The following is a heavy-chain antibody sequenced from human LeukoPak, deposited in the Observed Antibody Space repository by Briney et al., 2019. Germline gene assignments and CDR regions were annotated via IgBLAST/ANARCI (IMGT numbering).Heavy chain of an antibody. CDR3: ARAPGEAAAGDWFDP. Sequence: KASETLSLTCTVSGGSVSSSVSYWSWIRQPPGKGLEWIGYIYHSGSTYYNPSLKSRVTISVDRSKNQFSLKLSSVTAADTAVYYCARAPGEAAAGDWFDPWGQGTLVTVSS. J-gene: IGHJ5*02. CDR1: GGSVSSSVSY. D-gene: IGHD6-13*01. CDR2: IYHSGST. V-gene: IGHV4-30-2*01.